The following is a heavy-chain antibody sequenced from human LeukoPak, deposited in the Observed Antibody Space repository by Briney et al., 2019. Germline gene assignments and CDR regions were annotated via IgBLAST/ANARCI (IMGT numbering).Heavy chain of an antibody. CDR2: IYYSGST. CDR1: GGSISSSSYY. CDR3: ARGRGRYFDWLLQIDY. J-gene: IGHJ4*02. V-gene: IGHV4-39*01. Sequence: PSETLSLTCTVSGGSISSSSYYWGWIRQPPGKGLEWIGSIYYSGSTYYNPSLKSRVTTSVDTSKNQFSLKLSSVTAADTAVYYCARGRGRYFDWLLQIDYWGQGTLVTVSS. D-gene: IGHD3-9*01.